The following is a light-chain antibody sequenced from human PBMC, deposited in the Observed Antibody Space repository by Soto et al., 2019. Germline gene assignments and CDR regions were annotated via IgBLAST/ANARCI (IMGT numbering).Light chain of an antibody. Sequence: DIQLTQSPSSLAASVGDRVTITCRASQGVSTWLAWHQQKPEKAPKSLVYATSKLQSGVPSRFNGTGSWTEFTLTISSLQPEDVATYFCQQYNTYPLTFGGGTKVEIK. CDR2: ATS. CDR3: QQYNTYPLT. J-gene: IGKJ4*01. V-gene: IGKV1D-16*01. CDR1: QGVSTW.